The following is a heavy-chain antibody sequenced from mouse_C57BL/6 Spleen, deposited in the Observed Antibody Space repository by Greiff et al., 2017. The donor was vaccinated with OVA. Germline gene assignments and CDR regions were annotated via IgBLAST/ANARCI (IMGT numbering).Heavy chain of an antibody. V-gene: IGHV1-82*01. J-gene: IGHJ2*01. Sequence: VKLQQSGPELVKPGASVKISCKASGYAFSSSWMTWVQQRPGKGLAWIGRIYPGDGDTNYNGKFKGKATLTAAKSSTPAYMQRSSLTSEDSAVYFCARGTMISDYFDYWGQGTTLTVSS. D-gene: IGHD2-4*01. CDR1: GYAFSSSW. CDR2: IYPGDGDT. CDR3: ARGTMISDYFDY.